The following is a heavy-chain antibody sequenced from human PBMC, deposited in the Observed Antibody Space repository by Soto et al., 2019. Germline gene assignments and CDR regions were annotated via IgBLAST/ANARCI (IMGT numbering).Heavy chain of an antibody. CDR1: GFKFDVYA. D-gene: IGHD1-1*01. Sequence: EVELVESGGGLVQPGGSLRLSCAASGFKFDVYAMHWVRQAPGKGLEWVSGISLNRHTVAYADSVKGRFTISRDNAKQSLYLQMNSLRPEDTALYYCAKDVDIYKGTHLDYWGQGSLVTVSS. V-gene: IGHV3-9*01. CDR2: ISLNRHTV. CDR3: AKDVDIYKGTHLDY. J-gene: IGHJ4*02.